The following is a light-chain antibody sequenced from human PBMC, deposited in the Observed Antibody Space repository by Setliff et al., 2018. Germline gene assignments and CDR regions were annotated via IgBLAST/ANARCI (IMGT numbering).Light chain of an antibody. CDR1: SSDVGGYNY. CDR3: SSYTSSSTVV. V-gene: IGLV2-14*01. CDR2: DVS. J-gene: IGLJ2*01. Sequence: QSVLPQPASVSGSPGQSITISCTGTSSDVGGYNYVSWYQQHPGKAPKLMIYDVSKRPSGVSNRFSGSKSGNTASLTISGLQAEDEADYYCSSYTSSSTVVFGGGTKVTVL.